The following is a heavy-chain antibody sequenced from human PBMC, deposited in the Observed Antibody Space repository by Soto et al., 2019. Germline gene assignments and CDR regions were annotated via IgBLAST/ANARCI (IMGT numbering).Heavy chain of an antibody. CDR1: GGSISTYY. Sequence: QVQLQESGPGLVKPSETLSLTCTVSGGSISTYYWSWIRQPPGKGLECIGDIYYSGSTNYNPSLKSRVTISVATSKNTFSLKLSSVTAADTAVYYCARRYGLSAFDIWGQGTTVTVFS. D-gene: IGHD3-10*01. V-gene: IGHV4-59*12. CDR2: IYYSGST. J-gene: IGHJ3*02. CDR3: ARRYGLSAFDI.